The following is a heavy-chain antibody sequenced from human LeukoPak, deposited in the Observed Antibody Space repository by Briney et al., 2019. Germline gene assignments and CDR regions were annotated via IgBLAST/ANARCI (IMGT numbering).Heavy chain of an antibody. CDR2: IIPIFGPIFGTP. Sequence: SVKVSCKASGGTFSNYTISWVRQAPGQGLEWMGGIIPIFGPIFGTPNSAQKFQGRVTITADESTSTVYMELSSLRSEDTAVYYCARGPMYYYGSGSYYSYLDYWGQGTLVTVSS. V-gene: IGHV1-69*13. CDR3: ARGPMYYYGSGSYYSYLDY. J-gene: IGHJ4*02. CDR1: GGTFSNYT. D-gene: IGHD3-10*01.